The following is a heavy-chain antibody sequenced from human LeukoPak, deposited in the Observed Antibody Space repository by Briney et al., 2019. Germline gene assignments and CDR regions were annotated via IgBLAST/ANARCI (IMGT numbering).Heavy chain of an antibody. D-gene: IGHD3-16*01. J-gene: IGHJ4*02. V-gene: IGHV4-59*08. Sequence: SETLSLTCTVSGGSSSTYYWSWIRQPPGKGLEWIGYISYSGNSHYNPSLKSRVTISVDSSKTQFPLKLTSVTAADTAFYYCARHIEGEGLDYWGQGTLVTVSS. CDR2: ISYSGNS. CDR3: ARHIEGEGLDY. CDR1: GGSSSTYY.